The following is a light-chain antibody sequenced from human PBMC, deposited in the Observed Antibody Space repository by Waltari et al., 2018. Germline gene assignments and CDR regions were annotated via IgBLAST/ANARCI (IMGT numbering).Light chain of an antibody. V-gene: IGKV3-20*01. CDR2: GAS. J-gene: IGKJ2*01. CDR3: QQYGSSIMYT. CDR1: QSLTKRY. Sequence: IVLTQSPDTLPLSPGERATPSCRASQSLTKRYLAWDQQKPGQAPRLLIYGASSRAAGIPDRFSGSGSGTDFTLTISRLEPDDFAVYYCQQYGSSIMYTFGQGTKLEIK.